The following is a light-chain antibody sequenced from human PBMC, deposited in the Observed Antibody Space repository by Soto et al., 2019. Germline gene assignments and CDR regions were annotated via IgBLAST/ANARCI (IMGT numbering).Light chain of an antibody. CDR3: SSSTSSSTHVL. J-gene: IGLJ2*01. V-gene: IGLV2-14*03. CDR1: SSDVGGYNY. CDR2: DVN. Sequence: QSALTQPASVSGSPGQSITISCAGTSSDVGGYNYVSWYQQYPGKAPKLMIYDVNSRPSGVSNRLSGSKSGNTASLTISGLQAEDEAEYYCSSSTSSSTHVLFGGGTKLTVL.